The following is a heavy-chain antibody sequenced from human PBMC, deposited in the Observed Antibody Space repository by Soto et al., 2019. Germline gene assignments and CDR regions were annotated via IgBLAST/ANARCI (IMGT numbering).Heavy chain of an antibody. CDR1: GFTFSSYA. CDR2: ISGSGGST. Sequence: VGSLRLSCAASGFTFSSYAMSWVRQAPGKGLEWVSAISGSGGSTYYADSVKGRFTISRDNSKNTLYLQMNSLRAEDTAVYYCAKDPAWLVRVGFDYWGQGTLVTVSS. D-gene: IGHD6-19*01. J-gene: IGHJ4*02. V-gene: IGHV3-23*01. CDR3: AKDPAWLVRVGFDY.